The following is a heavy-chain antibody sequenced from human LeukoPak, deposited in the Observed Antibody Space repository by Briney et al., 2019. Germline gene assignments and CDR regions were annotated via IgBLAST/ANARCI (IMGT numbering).Heavy chain of an antibody. CDR3: ASAHYDSSSWYYFDY. CDR2: INPSGGST. CDR1: GYTFTSYY. D-gene: IGHD6-13*01. Sequence: ASVKVSCKASGYTFTSYYMHWVRQAPGQGLEWMGIINPSGGSTSYAQKFQGRVTMTRDTSTSTVYVELSSLRSEDTAVYYCASAHYDSSSWYYFDYWGQGTLVTVSS. J-gene: IGHJ4*02. V-gene: IGHV1-46*01.